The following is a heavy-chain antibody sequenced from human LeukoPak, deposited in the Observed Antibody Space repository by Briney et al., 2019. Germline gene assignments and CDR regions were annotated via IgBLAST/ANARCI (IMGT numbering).Heavy chain of an antibody. CDR1: GFTFSSYG. CDR3: AREARGSGRDFDY. V-gene: IGHV3-21*04. D-gene: IGHD1-26*01. J-gene: IGHJ4*02. CDR2: ISGSGGST. Sequence: GGSLRLSCAASGFTFSSYGMHWVRQAPGKGLEWVSAISGSGGSTYYADSVKGRFTISRDDAKNSLYLQMNSLRDEDTAVYFCAREARGSGRDFDYWGQGILVTVSS.